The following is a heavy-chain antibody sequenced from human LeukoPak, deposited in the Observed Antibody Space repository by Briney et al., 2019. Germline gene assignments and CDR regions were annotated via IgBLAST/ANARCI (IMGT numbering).Heavy chain of an antibody. Sequence: GGSLRLSCAASGFTFSTYAVHWVRQAPGKGLEWVAVISHGESNKYYADSVKGRFTISRDNSKNTLYLQMNSLRAEDTAVYFCARAGGSCSSTSCYLPHYYYMDVWGKGTTVTVSS. CDR1: GFTFSTYA. V-gene: IGHV3-30*04. D-gene: IGHD2-2*01. CDR2: ISHGESNK. CDR3: ARAGGSCSSTSCYLPHYYYMDV. J-gene: IGHJ6*03.